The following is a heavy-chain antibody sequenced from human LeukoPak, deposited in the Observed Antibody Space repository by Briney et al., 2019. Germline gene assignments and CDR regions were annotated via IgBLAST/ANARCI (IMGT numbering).Heavy chain of an antibody. J-gene: IGHJ4*02. CDR3: ARDPTSEGGDY. Sequence: ASVKVSCKASGYTFTSYGISWVRQAPGQGLEWMGWISAYNGNTNYAQKLQGRVTMTTDTSTSTDYMELRSLRSDDTAVYYCARDPTSEGGDYWGQGILVTVSS. V-gene: IGHV1-18*01. CDR1: GYTFTSYG. CDR2: ISAYNGNT. D-gene: IGHD3-16*01.